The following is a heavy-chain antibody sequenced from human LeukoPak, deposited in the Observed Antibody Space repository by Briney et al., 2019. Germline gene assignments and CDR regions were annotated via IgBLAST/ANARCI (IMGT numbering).Heavy chain of an antibody. Sequence: GGSLRLSCAASAFTSTDYWMHWVRQAPGKGLVWVSIINTDTRGTYYADSVKGRFTMSRDNAKNTLSLQMNSLRAEYTAVYYCARAGAYRFDYWGQGTLVTVSS. CDR2: INTDTRGT. V-gene: IGHV3-74*01. CDR1: AFTSTDYW. J-gene: IGHJ4*02. CDR3: ARAGAYRFDY. D-gene: IGHD3-16*01.